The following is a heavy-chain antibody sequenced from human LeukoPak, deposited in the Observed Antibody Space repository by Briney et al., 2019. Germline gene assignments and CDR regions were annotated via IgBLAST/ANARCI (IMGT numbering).Heavy chain of an antibody. CDR1: GFVFSNYV. CDR3: AKGGRGTYYSDS. V-gene: IGHV3-23*01. Sequence: GGSLRLSCTAAGFVFSNYVMYWVRQAPGKGLEWVSVISASGGTTDYADSVKGRFTISRDNSKNTLYLQMNSLRAEDTAVYYCAKGGRGTYYSDSWGQGTLVTVSS. D-gene: IGHD3-16*01. CDR2: ISASGGTT. J-gene: IGHJ4*02.